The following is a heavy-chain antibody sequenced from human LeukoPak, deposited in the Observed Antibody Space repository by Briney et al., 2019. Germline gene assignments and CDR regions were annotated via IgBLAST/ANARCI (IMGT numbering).Heavy chain of an antibody. CDR2: ISPSGTTV. J-gene: IGHJ4*02. D-gene: IGHD2-2*01. V-gene: IGHV3-11*01. CDR1: GLTFRDSN. Sequence: GGSLRLSCAASGLTFRDSNMNWVRQAPGKGLEWISHISPSGTTVSYADSVKGRFTISRDNANNSLYLQMDRLRADDTAVYYCAKDSEYQLLWGVWGQGTLVTVSS. CDR3: AKDSEYQLLWGV.